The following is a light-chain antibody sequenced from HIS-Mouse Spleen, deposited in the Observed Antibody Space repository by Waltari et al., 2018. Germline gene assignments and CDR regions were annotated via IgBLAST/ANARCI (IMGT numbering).Light chain of an antibody. CDR1: SSDVGGYNY. CDR2: EVS. V-gene: IGLV2-14*01. Sequence: QSALTQPASVSGSPGQSITISCTGTSSDVGGYNYVSWYQQHPGKAPKLMIYEVSNLPSGGSNRCSGSKSGNTASLTISGLQAEDEADYYCSSYTSSSTLVFGGGTKLTVL. CDR3: SSYTSSSTLV. J-gene: IGLJ2*01.